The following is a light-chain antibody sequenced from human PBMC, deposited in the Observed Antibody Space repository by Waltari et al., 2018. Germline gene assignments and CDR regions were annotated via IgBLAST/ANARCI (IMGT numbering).Light chain of an antibody. V-gene: IGKV3-11*01. CDR2: DAS. Sequence: EIVLTQSPATLSLSPGERATLSCRASQSVDTYLAWYQHKPGQVPRLLIYDASNMATGIPARFSGSGSGADFTLIISSLEPEDFAVYYCHQRSNWPLTFGGGTKVEIK. CDR1: QSVDTY. CDR3: HQRSNWPLT. J-gene: IGKJ4*01.